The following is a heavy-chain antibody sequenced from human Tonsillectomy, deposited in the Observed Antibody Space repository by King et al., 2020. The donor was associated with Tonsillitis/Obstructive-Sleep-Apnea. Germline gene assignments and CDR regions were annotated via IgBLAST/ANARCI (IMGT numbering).Heavy chain of an antibody. CDR2: ISNSRTYM. D-gene: IGHD2-2*01. CDR3: AREVWLVGTSSFSN. V-gene: IGHV3-21*01. CDR1: GFTFSSYR. Sequence: VQLVESGGGLVKPGGSLRLSCAASGFTFSSYRMNWVRQAPGKGLEWVSSISNSRTYMYYADSVKGRFTISRDNAKNSLYLQMNSLRAEDTAVYYCAREVWLVGTSSFSNWGQGTLVTVSS. J-gene: IGHJ4*02.